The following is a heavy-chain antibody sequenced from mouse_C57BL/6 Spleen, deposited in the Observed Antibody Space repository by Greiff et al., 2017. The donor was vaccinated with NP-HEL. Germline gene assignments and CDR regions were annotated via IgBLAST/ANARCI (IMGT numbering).Heavy chain of an antibody. CDR2: IYPGDGDT. Sequence: VQLQQSGPELVKPGASVKISCKASGYAFSSSWMNWVKQRPGKGLEWIGRIYPGDGDTNYNGKFKGKATLTADKSSSTAYMQLSSLTSEDSAVYCCANYYGSPYWYFDVWGTGTTVTVSS. D-gene: IGHD1-1*01. CDR1: GYAFSSSW. J-gene: IGHJ1*03. CDR3: ANYYGSPYWYFDV. V-gene: IGHV1-82*01.